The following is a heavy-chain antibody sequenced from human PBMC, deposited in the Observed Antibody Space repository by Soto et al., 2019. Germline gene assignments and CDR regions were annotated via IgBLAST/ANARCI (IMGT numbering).Heavy chain of an antibody. Sequence: GSLRLSCAASGFTFSSYWMSWVRQAPEKGLEWVANIKQDGSEKYYVDSVKGRFTISRDNAKNSLYLQMNRLRAEDTAVYYCASFMAAAGRRRDYYYYYGMDVWGQGTTVTVSS. CDR2: IKQDGSEK. CDR1: GFTFSSYW. J-gene: IGHJ6*02. D-gene: IGHD6-13*01. V-gene: IGHV3-7*05. CDR3: ASFMAAAGRRRDYYYYYGMDV.